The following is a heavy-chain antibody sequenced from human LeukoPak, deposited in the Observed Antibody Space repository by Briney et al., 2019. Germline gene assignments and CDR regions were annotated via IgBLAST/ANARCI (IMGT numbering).Heavy chain of an antibody. J-gene: IGHJ5*02. Sequence: ASVKVSCKASGYTFTNYAMHWVRQAPGQRLEWMGWINAGNGNTKYSQKFQGRVTITRDTSASTAYMELSSLRSEDTAVYYRARDRRIAVAGGNWFDPWGQGTLVTVSS. CDR3: ARDRRIAVAGGNWFDP. CDR1: GYTFTNYA. V-gene: IGHV1-3*01. CDR2: INAGNGNT. D-gene: IGHD6-19*01.